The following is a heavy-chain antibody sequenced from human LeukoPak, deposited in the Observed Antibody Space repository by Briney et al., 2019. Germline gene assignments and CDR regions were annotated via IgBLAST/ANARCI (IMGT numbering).Heavy chain of an antibody. J-gene: IGHJ4*02. Sequence: GGSLRLSCAASGFTFSSYGVHWVRQAPGKGLEWVAVISYDGSNKYYADSVRGRFTISRDNSKNTLYLQMNSLRAEDTAVYYCAKDMGYCSSTSCPLDYWGQGTLVTVSS. V-gene: IGHV3-30*18. CDR1: GFTFSSYG. CDR3: AKDMGYCSSTSCPLDY. CDR2: ISYDGSNK. D-gene: IGHD2-2*01.